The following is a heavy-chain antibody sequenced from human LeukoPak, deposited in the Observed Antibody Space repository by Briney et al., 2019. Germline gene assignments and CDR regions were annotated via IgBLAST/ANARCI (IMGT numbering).Heavy chain of an antibody. D-gene: IGHD2-21*02. CDR3: ARAQTYGDSRLLLDY. J-gene: IGHJ4*01. V-gene: IGHV3-53*01. Sequence: GGSLRLSCAASGLTVRNNFMSWVRQAPGKGLEWVSVIYSDGSTYYEDSVKGRFTISRDTSKNTLSLQMNSLRVEDTALYYCARAQTYGDSRLLLDYWGQGTLVTVSS. CDR2: IYSDGST. CDR1: GLTVRNNF.